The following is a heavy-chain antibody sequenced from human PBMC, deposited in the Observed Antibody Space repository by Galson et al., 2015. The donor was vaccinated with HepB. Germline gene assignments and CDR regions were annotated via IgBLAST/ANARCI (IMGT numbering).Heavy chain of an antibody. CDR1: GFSFSSYG. V-gene: IGHV3-30*18. CDR2: MSYDGSSR. Sequence: SLRLSCAASGFSFSSYGMHWVRQAPGKGLEWVAIMSYDGSSRYYRDSVKGRFTIFRDNSKSTLYLQMNSLRGEDTAVYYCAKNWDTGLLPDHYFDFWGQGTLVTVSS. CDR3: AKNWDTGLLPDHYFDF. J-gene: IGHJ4*02. D-gene: IGHD5-18*01.